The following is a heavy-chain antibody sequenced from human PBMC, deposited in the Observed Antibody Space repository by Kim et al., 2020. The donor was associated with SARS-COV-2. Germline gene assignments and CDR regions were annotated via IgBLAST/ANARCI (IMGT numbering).Heavy chain of an antibody. J-gene: IGHJ4*02. V-gene: IGHV4-34*01. D-gene: IGHD6-13*01. CDR2: INHSGTT. CDR1: SASFTGYY. Sequence: SETLSLTCAVYSASFTGYYWSWIRQPPGKGLEWIGEINHSGTTNYNPSLKSRVTISVETSKNQFSLKLRSVTAADTAVYYCARMSWGNSWYFDYWGQGTLVTVSS. CDR3: ARMSWGNSWYFDY.